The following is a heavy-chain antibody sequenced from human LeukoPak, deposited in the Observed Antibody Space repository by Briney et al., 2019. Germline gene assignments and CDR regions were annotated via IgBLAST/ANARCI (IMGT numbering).Heavy chain of an antibody. CDR3: ARGGRWVYRDFDP. CDR1: GGSFSGYY. CDR2: INHSGST. Sequence: SSETLSLTCAVYGGSFSGYYWSWIRQPPGKGLEWIGEINHSGSTNYNPSLKSRVTISVDTSKNQFSLKLSSVTAADTAVYYCARGGRWVYRDFDPWGQGTLVTVSS. V-gene: IGHV4-34*01. D-gene: IGHD2-8*01. J-gene: IGHJ5*02.